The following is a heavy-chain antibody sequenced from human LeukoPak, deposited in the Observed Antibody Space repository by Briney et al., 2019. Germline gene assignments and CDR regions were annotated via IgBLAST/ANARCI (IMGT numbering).Heavy chain of an antibody. V-gene: IGHV1-18*01. CDR3: ARDEYSSSSGRRLHFDY. J-gene: IGHJ4*02. CDR2: ISAYNGNT. D-gene: IGHD6-6*01. CDR1: GYTFTSYG. Sequence: ASVKVSCKASGYTFTSYGISWVRQAPGQGLEWMGRISAYNGNTNYAQKLQGRVTMTTDTSTSTAYMELRSLRSDDTAVYYCARDEYSSSSGRRLHFDYWGQGTLVTVSS.